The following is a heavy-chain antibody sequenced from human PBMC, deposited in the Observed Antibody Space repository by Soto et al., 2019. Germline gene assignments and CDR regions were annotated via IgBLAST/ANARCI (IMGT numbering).Heavy chain of an antibody. J-gene: IGHJ4*02. V-gene: IGHV1-2*02. Sequence: QVQLVQSGAELKKPGASVTVSCKASGYTFTGHDLHWVRQAHGQGLEWMGWIKANGGATKYARKFQGRVTMTRDTSTTTAYLELNSLRSDDTAVYFCARVGSYSDGSSYPYWGQGTLVTVSA. D-gene: IGHD6-6*01. CDR2: IKANGGAT. CDR3: ARVGSYSDGSSYPY. CDR1: GYTFTGHD.